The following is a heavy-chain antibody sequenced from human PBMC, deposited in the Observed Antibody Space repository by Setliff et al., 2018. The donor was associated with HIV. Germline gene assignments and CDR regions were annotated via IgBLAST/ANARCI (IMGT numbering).Heavy chain of an antibody. CDR3: ARNPGTSGYLYYYYYMDV. D-gene: IGHD3-22*01. CDR1: GYTFTGYY. V-gene: IGHV1-2*02. Sequence: ASVKVSCKASGYTFTGYYMHWVRQAPGQGLEWMGWINPNGGGTNFAQKFQGRVTMTRDTSISTAYMELSRLRSDDTAVYYCARNPGTSGYLYYYYYMDVWGKGTTVTVSS. CDR2: INPNGGGT. J-gene: IGHJ6*03.